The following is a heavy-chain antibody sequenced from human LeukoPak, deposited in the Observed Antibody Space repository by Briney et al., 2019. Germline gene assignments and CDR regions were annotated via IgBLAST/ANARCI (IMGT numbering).Heavy chain of an antibody. CDR2: IYTSGST. V-gene: IGHV4-61*02. CDR3: ARGSPNYDILTGYYTDY. D-gene: IGHD3-9*01. CDR1: GGSISSGSYY. Sequence: PAETLTLTCTVSGGSISSGSYYWSWIRQPAGKGLEWVGRIYTSGSTNYNPSLKSRVTISVDTSKNQFSLKLSSVTAADTAVYYCARGSPNYDILTGYYTDYWGQGTLVTVSS. J-gene: IGHJ4*02.